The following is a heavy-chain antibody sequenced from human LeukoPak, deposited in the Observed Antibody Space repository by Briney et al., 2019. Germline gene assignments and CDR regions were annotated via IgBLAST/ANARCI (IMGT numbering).Heavy chain of an antibody. Sequence: ASVKVSCKASGYTFTGYYMHWVRQAPGQGLEWMGWINPNTGGTNYAQRFQGRVTMTSNTSISTAYMELSRLRSDDTALYYCARATLQYYTSGSDPRPFDYWGQGTLVTVSS. CDR3: ARATLQYYTSGSDPRPFDY. CDR2: INPNTGGT. J-gene: IGHJ4*02. CDR1: GYTFTGYY. V-gene: IGHV1-2*02. D-gene: IGHD3-10*01.